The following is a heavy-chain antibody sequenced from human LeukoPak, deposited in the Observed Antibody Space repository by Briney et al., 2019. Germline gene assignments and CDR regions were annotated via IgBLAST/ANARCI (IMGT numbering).Heavy chain of an antibody. CDR1: GLTFRSYG. Sequence: GGSLRLSCAASGLTFRSYGMSWVRQMPGKGLEWMGIIYPGDSDTRYSPSFQGQVTISADKSISTAYLQWSSLKASDTAMYYCARAPFYCSGGSCLDYWGQGTLVTVSS. D-gene: IGHD2-15*01. J-gene: IGHJ4*02. CDR3: ARAPFYCSGGSCLDY. CDR2: IYPGDSDT. V-gene: IGHV5-51*01.